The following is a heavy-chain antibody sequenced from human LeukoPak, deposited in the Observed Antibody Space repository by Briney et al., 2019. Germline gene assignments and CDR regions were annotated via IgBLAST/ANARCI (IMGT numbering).Heavy chain of an antibody. CDR1: GYTFISYG. D-gene: IGHD5-18*01. V-gene: IGHV1-69*05. Sequence: ASVKVSCKASGYTFISYGISWVRQAPGQGLEWMEGIIPIFGTANYAQKFQGRVTITTDESTSTAYMELSSLRSEDTAVYYCASGYSYGYVGYWGQGTLVTVSS. CDR2: IIPIFGTA. CDR3: ASGYSYGYVGY. J-gene: IGHJ4*02.